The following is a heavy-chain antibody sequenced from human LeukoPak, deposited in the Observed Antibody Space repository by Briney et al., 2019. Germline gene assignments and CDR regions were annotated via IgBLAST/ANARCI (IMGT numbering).Heavy chain of an antibody. D-gene: IGHD2-21*01. J-gene: IGHJ4*02. CDR3: AREVVSIPSYFDS. Sequence: GGSLRLSCAASGFSVSSSYMYWVRQAPGKGLEWVSFFYRGDSTYYAESVRGRFTISRDNSKNTLYLLMNSLIPEDMAVYYCAREVVSIPSYFDSWGQGTLVTVSS. CDR1: GFSVSSSY. V-gene: IGHV3-53*01. CDR2: FYRGDST.